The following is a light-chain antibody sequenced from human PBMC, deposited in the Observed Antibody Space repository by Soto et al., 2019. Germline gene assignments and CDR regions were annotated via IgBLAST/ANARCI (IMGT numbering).Light chain of an antibody. J-gene: IGLJ2*01. Sequence: QSVLTQPASVSGSPGQSITISCTGTSSDVGGYNYVSWYQQHPGKAPKLMIYDVSNRPSGVSNRFSGSNSGHTASLTISGLQAEDEADYYCSSYTSSSTLVFGGGTKLTV. CDR2: DVS. V-gene: IGLV2-14*01. CDR3: SSYTSSSTLV. CDR1: SSDVGGYNY.